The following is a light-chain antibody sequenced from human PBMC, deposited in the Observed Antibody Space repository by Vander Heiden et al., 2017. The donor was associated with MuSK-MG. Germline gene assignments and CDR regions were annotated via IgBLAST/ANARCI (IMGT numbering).Light chain of an antibody. CDR3: QQHSDWPYT. V-gene: IGKV3-11*01. Sequence: EIVLTQSPATLSLSPGERATLSCRASQSVGTSLGWYQQKPGQAPRLFIFAASNRASGIPARFSGSGSGTDFTLTISTLEPEDFAVYYCQQHSDWPYTFGQGTRLEIK. CDR1: QSVGTS. CDR2: AAS. J-gene: IGKJ2*01.